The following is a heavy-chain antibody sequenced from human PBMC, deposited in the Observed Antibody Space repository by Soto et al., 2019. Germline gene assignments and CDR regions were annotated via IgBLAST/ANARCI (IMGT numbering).Heavy chain of an antibody. D-gene: IGHD2-21*02. J-gene: IGHJ3*02. CDR3: ARDSVTAIRNARAFDI. Sequence: PSETLSLTCTVSGGSISSGDYYWSWIRQPPGKGLEWIGYIYYSGSTYYNPSLKSRVTISVDTSKNQFSLKLSSVTAADTAVFYCARDSVTAIRNARAFDIWGQGTMVTVSS. CDR1: GGSISSGDYY. V-gene: IGHV4-30-4*01. CDR2: IYYSGST.